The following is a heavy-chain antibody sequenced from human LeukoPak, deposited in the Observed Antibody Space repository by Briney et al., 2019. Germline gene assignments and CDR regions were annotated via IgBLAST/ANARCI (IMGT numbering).Heavy chain of an antibody. J-gene: IGHJ3*02. CDR3: ARSLWWYPEDAFDI. V-gene: IGHV1-69*05. Sequence: ASVKVSCKGSGGTFSSYAITWVRQAPGQGLEWMGGIIPIFGTANYAQKFQGRVTITTDESTSTAYMELSSLRSEDTAVYYCARSLWWYPEDAFDIWGQGTMVTVSS. CDR1: GGTFSSYA. CDR2: IIPIFGTA. D-gene: IGHD4-23*01.